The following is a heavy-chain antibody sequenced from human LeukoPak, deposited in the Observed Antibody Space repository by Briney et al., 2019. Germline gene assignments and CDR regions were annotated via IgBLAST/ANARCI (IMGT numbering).Heavy chain of an antibody. D-gene: IGHD6-19*01. V-gene: IGHV3-23*01. CDR3: AKDDHGGSGWRDYYDY. CDR2: ISGSGGST. Sequence: AGSLRLSCAASGFTFSTYAMSWVRQAPGKGLEWVSAISGSGGSTYYADSVKGRFTISRDNSRNTLSLQMNSLRAEDTAVYYCAKDDHGGSGWRDYYDYWGQGTLVTVSS. J-gene: IGHJ4*02. CDR1: GFTFSTYA.